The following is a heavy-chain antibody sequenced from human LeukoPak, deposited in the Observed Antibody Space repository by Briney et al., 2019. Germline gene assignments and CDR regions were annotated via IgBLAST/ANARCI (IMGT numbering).Heavy chain of an antibody. Sequence: GASVKVSCKASGGTFSSYAISWVRQAPGQGLEWMGGIIPIFGTVNYAQKSQGRVTITADESTSTAYMELSSLRSEDTAVYYCARHDSSGYYSATDYWGQGTLVTVSS. J-gene: IGHJ4*02. CDR2: IIPIFGTV. D-gene: IGHD3-22*01. CDR3: ARHDSSGYYSATDY. CDR1: GGTFSSYA. V-gene: IGHV1-69*13.